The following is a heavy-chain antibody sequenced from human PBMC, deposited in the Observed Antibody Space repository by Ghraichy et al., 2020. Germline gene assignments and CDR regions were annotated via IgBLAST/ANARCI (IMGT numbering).Heavy chain of an antibody. CDR3: ARNIPVTTLGY. V-gene: IGHV3-66*01. Sequence: SLNISCAASGLTVGNNYMTWLRQAPGKGLEWVSLIYSGGSTYYADSVKGRFTISRDNSKNTLYLQMNSLRAEDTAVYYCARNIPVTTLGYWGQGTLVTVSS. CDR2: IYSGGST. J-gene: IGHJ4*02. CDR1: GLTVGNNY. D-gene: IGHD4-17*01.